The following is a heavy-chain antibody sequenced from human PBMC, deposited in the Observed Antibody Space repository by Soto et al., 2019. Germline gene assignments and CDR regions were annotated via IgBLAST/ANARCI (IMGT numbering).Heavy chain of an antibody. J-gene: IGHJ5*02. CDR2: IYYSGST. CDR1: GGSISSGDYY. V-gene: IGHV4-30-4*01. D-gene: IGHD3-10*01. Sequence: SETLSLTCTVSGGSISSGDYYWSWIRQPPGKGLEWIGYIYYSGSTYYNPSLKSRVTISVDTSKNQFSLKLSSVTAADTAVYYCARVDGSGSYYNPNWFDPWGQGTLVTVSS. CDR3: ARVDGSGSYYNPNWFDP.